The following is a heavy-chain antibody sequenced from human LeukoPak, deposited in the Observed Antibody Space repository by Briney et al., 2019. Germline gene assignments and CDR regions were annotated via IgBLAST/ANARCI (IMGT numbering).Heavy chain of an antibody. CDR3: ATASWAMLIGGVIAINWFDP. CDR1: GYTLTELS. J-gene: IGHJ5*02. D-gene: IGHD3-16*02. Sequence: ASVKVSCKVSGYTLTELSMHWVRQAPGKGLEWMGGFDPEDGETIYAQKFQGRVTITEDTSTDTAYMELSSLRSEDTAVYYFATASWAMLIGGVIAINWFDPWGQGTLVTVSS. V-gene: IGHV1-24*01. CDR2: FDPEDGET.